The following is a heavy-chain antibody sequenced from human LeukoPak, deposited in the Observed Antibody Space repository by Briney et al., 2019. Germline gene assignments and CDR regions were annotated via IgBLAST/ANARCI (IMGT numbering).Heavy chain of an antibody. CDR2: INPNSGGT. CDR3: ARDREGSSWFFDY. V-gene: IGHV1-2*02. Sequence: ASVKVSCEASGYTFTGYYMHWVRQAPGQGLEWMGWINPNSGGTNYAQKFQGRVTMTRDTSISTAYMELSRLRSDDTAVYYCARDREGSSWFFDYWGQGTLVTVSS. J-gene: IGHJ4*02. D-gene: IGHD6-13*01. CDR1: GYTFTGYY.